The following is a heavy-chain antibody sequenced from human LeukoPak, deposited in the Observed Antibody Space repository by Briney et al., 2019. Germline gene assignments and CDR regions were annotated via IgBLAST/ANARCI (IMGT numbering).Heavy chain of an antibody. CDR1: GFTFSSYS. D-gene: IGHD2-8*02. CDR3: ARDLSEKYCIDY. CDR2: ISSSSSYI. J-gene: IGHJ4*02. Sequence: NPGGSLRLSCAASGFTFSSYSMNWVRQAPGKGLEWVSSISSSSSYIYYADSVKGRFTISRDNAKNSLYLQINSLRAEDTAVYYCARDLSEKYCIDYWGQGTLVTVSS. V-gene: IGHV3-21*01.